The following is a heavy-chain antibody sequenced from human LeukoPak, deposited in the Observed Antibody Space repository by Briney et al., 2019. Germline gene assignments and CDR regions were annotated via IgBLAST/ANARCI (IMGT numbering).Heavy chain of an antibody. D-gene: IGHD1-26*01. V-gene: IGHV3-30-3*01. Sequence: GGSLRLSCAASGFTFSSYAMHWVRQAPGKGLEWVAVISYDGSNKYYADSVKGRFTISRDNSKNTLYLQMNSLRAEDTAVYYCAIFTGIVGATGYYWGQGTLVTVSS. J-gene: IGHJ4*02. CDR3: AIFTGIVGATGYY. CDR2: ISYDGSNK. CDR1: GFTFSSYA.